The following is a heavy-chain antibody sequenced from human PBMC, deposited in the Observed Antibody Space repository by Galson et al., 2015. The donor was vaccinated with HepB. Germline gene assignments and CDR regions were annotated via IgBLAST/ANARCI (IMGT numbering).Heavy chain of an antibody. CDR1: GYTFTGYY. D-gene: IGHD3-10*01. J-gene: IGHJ6*02. CDR3: ARDQLVTMVRGVISYYYGMDV. Sequence: SVKVSCKASGYTFTGYYMHWVRQAPGQGLEWMGWINPNSGGTNYAQKFQGWVTMTRDTSISTAYMELSRLRSDDTAVYYCARDQLVTMVRGVISYYYGMDVWGQGTTVTVSS. V-gene: IGHV1-2*04. CDR2: INPNSGGT.